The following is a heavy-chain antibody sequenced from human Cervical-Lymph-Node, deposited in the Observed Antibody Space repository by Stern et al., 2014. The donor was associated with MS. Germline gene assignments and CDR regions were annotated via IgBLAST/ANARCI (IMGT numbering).Heavy chain of an antibody. J-gene: IGHJ5*02. CDR2: IYTSGNT. Sequence: QVQLQESGPGLVKPSQTLSLSCTVSGGSITSGTYYWSWIRQPAGKGLEWIGRIYTSGNTFYTPSLKSRLTIPVDTPKTQYPLKLASVTAADTAVYYCARESVAADNNWFDPWGQGTLVAVSS. D-gene: IGHD6-19*01. CDR3: ARESVAADNNWFDP. CDR1: GGSITSGTYY. V-gene: IGHV4-61*02.